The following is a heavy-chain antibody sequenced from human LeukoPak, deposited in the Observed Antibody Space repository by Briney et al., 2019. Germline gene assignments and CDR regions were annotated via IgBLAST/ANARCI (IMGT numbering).Heavy chain of an antibody. D-gene: IGHD6-19*01. V-gene: IGHV3-7*01. Sequence: GSLXXXCAASGFPFGTYWMNWVRQVPGKGLEWVANIKQDGSEKWYVDSVKGRFTISRDNDKNSLYLRMNSLRGEDTGVYYCXREXRSGYNSRWFDYWGQGTLVTVSS. CDR2: IKQDGSEK. CDR1: GFPFGTYW. J-gene: IGHJ5*01. CDR3: XREXRSGYNSRWFDY.